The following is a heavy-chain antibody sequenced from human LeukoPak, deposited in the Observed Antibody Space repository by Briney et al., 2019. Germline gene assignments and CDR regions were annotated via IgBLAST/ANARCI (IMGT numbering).Heavy chain of an antibody. D-gene: IGHD3-3*01. CDR2: IYTSGST. J-gene: IGHJ6*03. V-gene: IGHV4-4*07. CDR3: ARASGNDYDFWSGKFDYYYYMDV. CDR1: GGSISSYY. Sequence: SETLSLTCTASGGSISSYYWSWIRQPAGKGLEWIGRIYTSGSTNYNPSLKSRVTMSVDTSKNQFSLKLSSVTAADTAVYYCARASGNDYDFWSGKFDYYYYMDVWGKGTTVTVSS.